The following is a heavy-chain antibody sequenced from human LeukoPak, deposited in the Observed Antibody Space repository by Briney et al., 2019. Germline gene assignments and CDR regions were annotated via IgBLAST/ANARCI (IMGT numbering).Heavy chain of an antibody. V-gene: IGHV3-33*01. CDR2: IWYDGSNK. D-gene: IGHD3-10*01. CDR1: GFTFSSYG. J-gene: IGHJ4*02. CDR3: ARDRWFGELFGYYFDY. Sequence: QPGRSLRLSCAASGFTFSSYGMHWVRQAPGKGLEWVAVIWYDGSNKYYADSVEGRFTISRDNSKNTLYLQMNSLRAEDTAVYYCARDRWFGELFGYYFDYWGQGTLVTVSS.